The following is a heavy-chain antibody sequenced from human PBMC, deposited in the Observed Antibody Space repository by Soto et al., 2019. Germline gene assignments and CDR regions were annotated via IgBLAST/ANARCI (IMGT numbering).Heavy chain of an antibody. V-gene: IGHV1-2*02. Sequence: ASVKVSCKASGYTFTAYSMHWVRQAPGQGLEWVGWFNPNSGDTIYAQKFQGRVTPTRDTSIGTAYMELYSLTSDDTAVYYCAREASAVISLDYWGQGTLVTVYS. J-gene: IGHJ4*02. CDR2: FNPNSGDT. D-gene: IGHD6-19*01. CDR3: AREASAVISLDY. CDR1: GYTFTAYS.